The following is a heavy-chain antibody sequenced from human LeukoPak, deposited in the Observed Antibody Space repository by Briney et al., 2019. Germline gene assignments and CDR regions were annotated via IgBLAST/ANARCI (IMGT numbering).Heavy chain of an antibody. CDR2: IYPGDSDT. CDR3: ATAITSGSYLGPDY. V-gene: IGHV5-51*01. J-gene: IGHJ4*02. D-gene: IGHD6-19*01. CDR1: GYSSTSYW. Sequence: RGESLKISCKGSGYSSTSYWIGWVGQLPGKGLEWMGIIYPGDSDTRYSLSFQGQVTISADKSISTAYLQWSSLKGSDTALYYSATAITSGSYLGPDYWGQGTLVTVSS.